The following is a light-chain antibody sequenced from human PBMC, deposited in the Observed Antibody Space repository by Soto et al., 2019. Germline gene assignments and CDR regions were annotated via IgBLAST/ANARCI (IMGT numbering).Light chain of an antibody. CDR2: GAS. J-gene: IGKJ3*01. V-gene: IGKV3-15*01. Sequence: EIVMTQSPATLSVSPGERVTLSCRASQSVSSSLAWYQQKPGQAPRHLIYGASTKATGIPARFSGSGSGTEFTLTISSLQSEDFAVYYCQQYNNWPPFTFGPGTKVDIK. CDR3: QQYNNWPPFT. CDR1: QSVSSS.